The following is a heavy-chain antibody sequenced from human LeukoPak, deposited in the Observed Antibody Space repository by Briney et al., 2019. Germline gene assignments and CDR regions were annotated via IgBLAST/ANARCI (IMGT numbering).Heavy chain of an antibody. V-gene: IGHV3-23*01. D-gene: IGHD1-26*01. J-gene: IGHJ4*02. CDR3: AKENPVGGTNYFDY. Sequence: GGSLRLSCAASGFIFSTYPMSWVRQAPGKGLEWVSAITGSGDSTFYADSVKGRCTISRDNSKNTLSLQMNTLRAEDTAVYYCAKENPVGGTNYFDYWGQGTLVTVSS. CDR2: ITGSGDST. CDR1: GFIFSTYP.